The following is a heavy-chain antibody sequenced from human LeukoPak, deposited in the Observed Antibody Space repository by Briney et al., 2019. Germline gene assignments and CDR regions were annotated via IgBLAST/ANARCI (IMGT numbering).Heavy chain of an antibody. D-gene: IGHD3-10*01. CDR1: GGSFSGYY. J-gene: IGHJ4*02. CDR2: INHSGST. Sequence: SETLSLTCAVYGGSFSGYYWSWIRQPPGKGLEWIGEINHSGSTNYNPSLKSRVTISVDTSKNQFFLKLSSVTAADTAVYYCARTQHYYGSGSPGDYWGQGTLVTVSS. CDR3: ARTQHYYGSGSPGDY. V-gene: IGHV4-34*01.